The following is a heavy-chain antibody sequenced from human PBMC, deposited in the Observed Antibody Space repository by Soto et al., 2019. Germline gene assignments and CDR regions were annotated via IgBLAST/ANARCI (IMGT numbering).Heavy chain of an antibody. J-gene: IGHJ6*02. Sequence: QAQLVQSGADVKKPGASVKVSCKASGYSFTDHYMHWVRQAPGQGLEWLGWINPNTGVTHFAQKFQGWVTMTRDTSINTAYMELTRLRSDDAAFYYCVRSPDDVRYGLGVWGQGTTVTVSS. CDR2: INPNTGVT. CDR3: VRSPDDVRYGLGV. CDR1: GYSFTDHY. V-gene: IGHV1-2*04. D-gene: IGHD6-6*01.